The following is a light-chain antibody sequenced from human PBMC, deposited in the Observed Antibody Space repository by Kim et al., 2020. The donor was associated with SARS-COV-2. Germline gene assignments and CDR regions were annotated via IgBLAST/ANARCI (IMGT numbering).Light chain of an antibody. CDR2: GAS. V-gene: IGKV3-20*01. J-gene: IGKJ1*01. CDR3: QQYGSSPRT. Sequence: SPGERATLSCRASQSVRSTSLGWYQQKPGQAPRLLIYGASSRATGIPDRFSGSGSGTDFTLTISRLEPEDFAVSYCQQYGSSPRTFGQGTKVDIK. CDR1: QSVRSTS.